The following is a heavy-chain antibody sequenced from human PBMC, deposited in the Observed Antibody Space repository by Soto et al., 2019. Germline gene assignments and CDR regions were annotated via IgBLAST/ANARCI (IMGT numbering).Heavy chain of an antibody. CDR3: ARRV. CDR2: IRAGGDRT. V-gene: IGHV3-23*01. CDR1: XXTFSNYP. J-gene: IGHJ4*02. Sequence: EVQVSESGGGLVQPGGSLRLSCATXXXTFSNYPMNWVRQAPGKGLEWVSGIRAGGDRTYYTASVNGRSTIFRDNSQNSVSLRMNSLRVEDTAVYYCARRVWGPGTVVTVSS.